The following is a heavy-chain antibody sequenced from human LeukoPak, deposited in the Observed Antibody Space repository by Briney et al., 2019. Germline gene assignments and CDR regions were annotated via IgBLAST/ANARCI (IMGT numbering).Heavy chain of an antibody. CDR2: ISYDGSNK. V-gene: IGHV3-30*18. D-gene: IGHD4-17*01. CDR1: GFTFSSYG. CDR3: AKFKNRNHYGDSDFDY. J-gene: IGHJ4*02. Sequence: GGSLRLSCAASGFTFSSYGMHWVRQAPGKGLEWVAVISYDGSNKYYADSVKGRFTISRDNSKNTLYLQMNSLRAEDTAVYYCAKFKNRNHYGDSDFDYWGQGTLVTVSS.